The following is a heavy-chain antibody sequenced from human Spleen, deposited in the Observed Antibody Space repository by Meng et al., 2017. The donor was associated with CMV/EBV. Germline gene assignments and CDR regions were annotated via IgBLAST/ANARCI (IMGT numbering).Heavy chain of an antibody. J-gene: IGHJ4*02. CDR3: AREGLGSYFEY. D-gene: IGHD3/OR15-3a*01. CDR1: GGSISGYY. V-gene: IGHV4-59*01. Sequence: SETLSLTCTVSGGSISGYYWSWIRQPPGKGLEWVGYIYYSVSTNYNPSLKSRVTISVDTSNTQFSLKLGSVTPAATAVYYCAREGLGSYFEYWGQGTLVTVSS. CDR2: IYYSVST.